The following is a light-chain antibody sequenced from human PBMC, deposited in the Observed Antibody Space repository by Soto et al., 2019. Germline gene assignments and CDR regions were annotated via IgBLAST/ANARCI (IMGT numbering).Light chain of an antibody. CDR2: GAS. CDR1: ESVSTN. V-gene: IGKV3-15*01. J-gene: IGKJ1*01. CDR3: QQYSIWLT. Sequence: IEIKQSPAPLSRKQGERVTLSCMASESVSTNLAWYQQKAGQAPRLLIYGASTRATGIPARFSGSCSGTEFTLTICSLQTEDFAVYCCQQYSIWLTCGQGTKVDI.